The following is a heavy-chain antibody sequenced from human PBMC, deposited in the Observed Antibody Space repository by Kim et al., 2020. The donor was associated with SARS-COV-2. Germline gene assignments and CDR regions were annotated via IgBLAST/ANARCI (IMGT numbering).Heavy chain of an antibody. V-gene: IGHV4-59*01. D-gene: IGHD6-13*01. CDR3: TRSEGRGSWHQFDY. Sequence: SYTLSLTCTGSSDSISSYSWSWIRPLPGKGLEWLGYIYYSGSSDYNPSLKRRVSISWDTSKNQVYLDVTSVRAADTAVYYCTRSEGRGSWHQFDYWGQGILVTVAS. CDR2: IYYSGSS. J-gene: IGHJ4*02. CDR1: SDSISSYS.